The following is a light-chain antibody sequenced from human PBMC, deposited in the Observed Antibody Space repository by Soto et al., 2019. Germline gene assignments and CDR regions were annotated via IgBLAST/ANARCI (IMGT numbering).Light chain of an antibody. CDR3: CSYAGRTTWV. J-gene: IGLJ3*02. Sequence: QSVLTQPASVSGSPGQSITISCTGTSSDVGNSNFVSWYQHHPGIAPKLMIYEGTKLSSGVSNRFSGSKSGNTASLTISGLQAEDEADYYCCSYAGRTTWVFGGGTKVTVL. V-gene: IGLV2-23*01. CDR2: EGT. CDR1: SSDVGNSNF.